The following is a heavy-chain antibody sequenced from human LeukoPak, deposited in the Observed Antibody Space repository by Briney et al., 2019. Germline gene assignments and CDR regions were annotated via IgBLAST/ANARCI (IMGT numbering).Heavy chain of an antibody. Sequence: GGSLRLSCAASGFIFSSYGMHWVRQAPGKGLEWVAVIWYDGSKEYYADSAKGRFTISRDNSKNTLYLQMNSLRAEDTAVYYCARDRYYGSENYYYYYYMDVWGKGTTVTVSS. CDR3: ARDRYYGSENYYYYYYMDV. J-gene: IGHJ6*03. CDR2: IWYDGSKE. V-gene: IGHV3-33*01. D-gene: IGHD3-10*01. CDR1: GFIFSSYG.